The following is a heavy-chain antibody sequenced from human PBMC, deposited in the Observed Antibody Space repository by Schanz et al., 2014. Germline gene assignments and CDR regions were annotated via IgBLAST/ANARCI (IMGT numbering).Heavy chain of an antibody. CDR1: GGTFSSYT. V-gene: IGHV1-69*04. Sequence: QVQLVQSGPEVEKPGSSVKVSCTASGGTFSSYTISWIRQAPGQGLEWMGRIIPVLAIADYAQKLQGRVTMTADTSTSTAYMDLRSLRSDDTAVYYCARDQSPYTNSSDVRYFDYWGQGTLANVSS. CDR3: ARDQSPYTNSSDVRYFDY. J-gene: IGHJ4*02. D-gene: IGHD6-6*01. CDR2: IIPVLAIA.